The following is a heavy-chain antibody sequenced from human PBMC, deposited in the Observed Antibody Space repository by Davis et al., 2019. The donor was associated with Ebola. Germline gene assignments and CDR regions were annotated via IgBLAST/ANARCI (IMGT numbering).Heavy chain of an antibody. CDR2: IYYSGST. CDR1: GGSISSGGYY. D-gene: IGHD5-24*01. Sequence: SETLSLTCTVSGGSISSGGYYWSWIRQHPGKGLEWIGYIYYSGSTHYNPSLKSRVTISVDTSKNQFSLKLSSVTAADTAVYYCARERRRDGYNYRFSWFDPWGQGTLVTVSS. J-gene: IGHJ5*02. CDR3: ARERRRDGYNYRFSWFDP. V-gene: IGHV4-61*08.